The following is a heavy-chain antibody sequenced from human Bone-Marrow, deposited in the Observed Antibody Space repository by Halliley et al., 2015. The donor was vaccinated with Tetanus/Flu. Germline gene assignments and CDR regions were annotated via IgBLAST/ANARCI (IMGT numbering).Heavy chain of an antibody. D-gene: IGHD1-20*01. CDR2: DGRYS. J-gene: IGHJ4*02. Sequence: DGRYSSYADSVKGRFTVSRDNSKNTLYLQMSSLRSDDTGVYYCAKDISTVVTGGRYYCDTWGQGTLVPVSS. V-gene: IGHV3-30*02. CDR3: AKDISTVVTGGRYYCDT.